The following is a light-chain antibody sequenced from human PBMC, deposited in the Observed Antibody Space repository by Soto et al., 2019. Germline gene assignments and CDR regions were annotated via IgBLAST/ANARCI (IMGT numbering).Light chain of an antibody. Sequence: EIVLTQSPATLSLSPGERATLSCRASQSVSSYLAWYQQKPGQAPRPLIYDASNRATGIPARFSGSGSGTDFTLTISSLEPEDFAVYYCQQRSNWPPGLMYTFGQGTKLEIK. CDR3: QQRSNWPPGLMYT. CDR1: QSVSSY. J-gene: IGKJ2*01. V-gene: IGKV3-11*01. CDR2: DAS.